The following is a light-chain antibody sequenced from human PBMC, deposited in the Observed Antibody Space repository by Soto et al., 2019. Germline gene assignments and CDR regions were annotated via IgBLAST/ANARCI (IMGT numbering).Light chain of an antibody. CDR3: QSYNSALQFT. J-gene: IGKJ3*01. CDR1: QDISNY. V-gene: IGKV1-27*01. CDR2: AAS. Sequence: DIQMTQSPSSLSASVGDRVTITCRASQDISNYLAWYQQKPGKVPNLLISAASTLQSGVPSRFSGSGSGTDFTLTISSLQSEDVATYDCQSYNSALQFTFGPRTKVDIK.